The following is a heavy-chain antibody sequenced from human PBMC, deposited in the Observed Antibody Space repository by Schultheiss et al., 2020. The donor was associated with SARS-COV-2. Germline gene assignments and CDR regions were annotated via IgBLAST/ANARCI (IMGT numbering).Heavy chain of an antibody. CDR1: GGSISSGGY. D-gene: IGHD6-19*01. J-gene: IGHJ4*02. V-gene: IGHV4-39*01. Sequence: SETLSLTCTVSGGSISSGGYWSWIRQHPGKGLEWIGSIYYSGSTYYNPSLKSRVTISVDTSKNQFSLKLSSVTAADTAVYYCARQGYEAVAGLDYWGQGTLVTVSS. CDR2: IYYSGST. CDR3: ARQGYEAVAGLDY.